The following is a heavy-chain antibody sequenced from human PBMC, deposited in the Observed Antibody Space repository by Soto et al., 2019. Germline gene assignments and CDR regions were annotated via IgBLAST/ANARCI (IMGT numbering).Heavy chain of an antibody. V-gene: IGHV4-39*01. CDR2: IYYNGNT. Sequence: SETLSLTCTVSGDSITSETYYWAWIRQPPGKGLEWIASIYYNGNTVYNPSLSSRVTISADTAKNQFSLNLTSVTAADTAVYYCARSYCILESPPSDYY. D-gene: IGHD3-3*01. CDR1: GDSITSETYY. CDR3: ARSYCILESPPSDYY. J-gene: IGHJ6*01.